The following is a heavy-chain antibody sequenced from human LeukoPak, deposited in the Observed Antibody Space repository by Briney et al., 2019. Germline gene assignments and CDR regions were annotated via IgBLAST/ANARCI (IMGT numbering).Heavy chain of an antibody. CDR2: IYYSGST. V-gene: IGHV4-39*07. D-gene: IGHD3-9*01. CDR3: ARYYDILTGLLEDY. J-gene: IGHJ4*02. Sequence: SETLSLTCTVSGGSISSSSYYWGWIRQPPGKGLEWIGSIYYSGSTYYNPSLKSRVTISVDTSKNQFSLKLSSVTAADTAVYYCARYYDILTGLLEDYWGQGTLVTVSS. CDR1: GGSISSSSYY.